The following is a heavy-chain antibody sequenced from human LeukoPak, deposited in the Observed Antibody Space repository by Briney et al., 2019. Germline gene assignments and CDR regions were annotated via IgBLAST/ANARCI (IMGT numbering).Heavy chain of an antibody. CDR1: GYTFTSYY. J-gene: IGHJ4*02. CDR2: INPSGGST. D-gene: IGHD1-26*01. V-gene: IGHV1-46*01. CDR3: ATEGQGKLLFDY. Sequence: ASVKVSCKASGYTFTSYYRLWGRQAPGQGLQWMGIINPSGGSTSYEQTFQGRVTMTRDTPASTVYMELSSLSSEYTAVYYCATEGQGKLLFDYWGQGTLVTVSS.